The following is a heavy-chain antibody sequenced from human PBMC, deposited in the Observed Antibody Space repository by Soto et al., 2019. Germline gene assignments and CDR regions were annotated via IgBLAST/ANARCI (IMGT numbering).Heavy chain of an antibody. J-gene: IGHJ6*03. V-gene: IGHV4-59*08. CDR3: ARLGAWGGSGSYYLYYYYYYMDV. CDR1: RGTIRPYY. D-gene: IGHD3-10*01. CDR2: IYYSGSN. Sequence: PSDTSFLSCTVSRGTIRPYYWSLIRQPPGKGLEGIGYIYYSGSNNYNPPLKSRVTISVDTSENQFSLKLSSVTAADTAVYYCARLGAWGGSGSYYLYYYYYYMDVWGKGTTVTVSS.